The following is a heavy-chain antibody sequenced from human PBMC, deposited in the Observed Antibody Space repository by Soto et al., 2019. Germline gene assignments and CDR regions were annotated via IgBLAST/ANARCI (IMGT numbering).Heavy chain of an antibody. V-gene: IGHV3-53*04. CDR1: GFTVSNNY. D-gene: IGHD4-17*01. Sequence: PGGSLRLSCAASGFTVSNNYMSWVRQAPGKGLEWVSVIYSGGSTYYAASVKGRLTISRQSSKNTVYLQMNSLRVEDTAVYYCARGYGDYKGAFDIWGQGTMVTVSS. J-gene: IGHJ3*02. CDR3: ARGYGDYKGAFDI. CDR2: IYSGGST.